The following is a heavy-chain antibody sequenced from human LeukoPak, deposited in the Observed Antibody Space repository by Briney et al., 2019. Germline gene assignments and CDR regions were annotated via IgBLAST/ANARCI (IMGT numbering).Heavy chain of an antibody. CDR2: ISWNSGRI. Sequence: SGGSLRLSCAASGFTFDDYAMPWVRQAPGKGLEWVSCISWNSGRIGYADYVKGRFTISRDNAKNSLYLQMNSPRAEDTALYYCAKDIGSQRYYGMDGWGQGTTVTVSS. V-gene: IGHV3-9*01. J-gene: IGHJ6*02. CDR1: GFTFDDYA. CDR3: AKDIGSQRYYGMDG.